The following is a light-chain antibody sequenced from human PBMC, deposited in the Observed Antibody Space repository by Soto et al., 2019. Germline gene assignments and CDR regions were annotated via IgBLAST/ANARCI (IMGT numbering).Light chain of an antibody. V-gene: IGLV8-61*01. CDR2: NTN. J-gene: IGLJ2*01. Sequence: QTVVTQEPSFSVSPGGTVTLTCGLNSGSVSTNYYPSWYQQTPGQPPRTLIYNTNTRSSGVPDRFSGSILESKAALTITGAQADDESDYYCVLYMGYGSVIFGGGTKLTVL. CDR3: VLYMGYGSVI. CDR1: SGSVSTNYY.